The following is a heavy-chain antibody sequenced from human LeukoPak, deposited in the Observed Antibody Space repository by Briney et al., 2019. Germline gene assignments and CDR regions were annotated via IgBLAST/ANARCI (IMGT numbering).Heavy chain of an antibody. CDR1: GGSISSGSYY. CDR3: ARDTRPTVTPYYYYYGMDV. D-gene: IGHD4-17*01. V-gene: IGHV4-39*07. CDR2: IYYSGST. Sequence: SETLSLTCTVSGGSISSGSYYWGWIRQPPGKGLEWIGSIYYSGSTYYNPSLKSRVTISVDTSKNQFSLKLSSVTAADTAVYYCARDTRPTVTPYYYYYGMDVWGQGTTVTVSS. J-gene: IGHJ6*02.